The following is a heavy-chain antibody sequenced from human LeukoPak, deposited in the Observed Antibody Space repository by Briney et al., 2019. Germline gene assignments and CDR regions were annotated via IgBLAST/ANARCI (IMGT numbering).Heavy chain of an antibody. CDR2: ICNNGGNT. J-gene: IGHJ6*04. CDR3: VKVGVPAAMNFYYGMDV. CDR1: GFTFSSYA. Sequence: GGSLRLSCSASGFTFSSYAMHWVRQAPGKGLEYVSAICNNGGNTYCADSVKGRFTISRDNSKNTLYLQMSSLRPEDTAVYYCVKVGVPAAMNFYYGMDVWGKGTTVTVSS. D-gene: IGHD2-2*01. V-gene: IGHV3-64D*06.